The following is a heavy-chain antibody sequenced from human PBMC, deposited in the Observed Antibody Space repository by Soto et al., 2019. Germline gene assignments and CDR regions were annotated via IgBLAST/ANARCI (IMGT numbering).Heavy chain of an antibody. CDR3: ARGPYCSSTSCYSGFYYYMDV. Sequence: QVQLVQSGAEVKKPGASVKVSCKASGYTFTGYYMHWVRQAPGQGLEWMGWINPNSGGTNYAQKFQGWVTRTRDTSISTAYMELSRLRSDDTAVYYCARGPYCSSTSCYSGFYYYMDVWGKGTTVTVSS. CDR2: INPNSGGT. D-gene: IGHD2-2*01. V-gene: IGHV1-2*04. J-gene: IGHJ6*03. CDR1: GYTFTGYY.